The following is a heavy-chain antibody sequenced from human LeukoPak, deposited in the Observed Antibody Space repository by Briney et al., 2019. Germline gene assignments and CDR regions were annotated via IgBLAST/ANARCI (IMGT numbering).Heavy chain of an antibody. D-gene: IGHD6-13*01. CDR1: GFIFSSYS. CDR3: ARESSRSAFDI. V-gene: IGHV3-48*01. Sequence: GGSLRLSCAGSGFIFSSYSMNWVRQAPGKGLEWVSYISSSSSTIYYADSVKGRFTISRDNSKNTLYLQMNSLRAEDTAVYYCARESSRSAFDIWGQGTMVTVSS. CDR2: ISSSSSTI. J-gene: IGHJ3*02.